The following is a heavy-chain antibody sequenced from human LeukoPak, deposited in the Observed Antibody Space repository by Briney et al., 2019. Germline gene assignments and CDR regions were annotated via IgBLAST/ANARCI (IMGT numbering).Heavy chain of an antibody. CDR3: AKVRSGSYSYDAFDI. D-gene: IGHD3-10*01. CDR1: GFTFSNAW. Sequence: GGSLRLSCAASGFTFSNAWMSWVRQAPGKGLEWVGRIKSKTDGGTTDYAAPVKGRFTISRDNSKNTLYLQMNSLRAEDTAVYYCAKVRSGSYSYDAFDIWGQGTMVTVSS. J-gene: IGHJ3*02. CDR2: IKSKTDGGTT. V-gene: IGHV3-15*01.